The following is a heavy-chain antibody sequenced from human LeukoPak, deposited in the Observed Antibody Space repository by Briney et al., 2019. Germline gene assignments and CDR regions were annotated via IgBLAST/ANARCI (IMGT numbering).Heavy chain of an antibody. CDR3: ARREDCTNGVCSYFDY. Sequence: GESLKISCKGSGYSSTSYWIGWVRQMPGKGLEWMGISYPGDSDTRYSPSFQGQVTISADKSISTAYLQWSSLKASDTAMYYCARREDCTNGVCSYFDYWGQGTLVTVSS. CDR1: GYSSTSYW. V-gene: IGHV5-51*01. D-gene: IGHD2-8*01. CDR2: SYPGDSDT. J-gene: IGHJ4*02.